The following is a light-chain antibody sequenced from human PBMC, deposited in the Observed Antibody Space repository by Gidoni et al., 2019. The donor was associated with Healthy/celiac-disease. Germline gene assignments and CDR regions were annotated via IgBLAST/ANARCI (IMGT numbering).Light chain of an antibody. CDR3: QQYYVTWT. Sequence: GSLGERATINCKSSPSVLYSSNNKNYLAWYQQKPGQPPKLLIYWASTRESGVPDRFSGSGSGTDFTLTISSLQAEDVAVYYCQQYYVTWTFGQGTKVEIK. CDR2: WAS. V-gene: IGKV4-1*01. J-gene: IGKJ1*01. CDR1: PSVLYSSNNKNY.